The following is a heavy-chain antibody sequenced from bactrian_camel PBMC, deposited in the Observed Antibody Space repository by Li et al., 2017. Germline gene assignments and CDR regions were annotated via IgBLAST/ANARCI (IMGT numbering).Heavy chain of an antibody. CDR2: IYTGGGAT. CDR3: ATDDPRLIACGSSCRPY. D-gene: IGHD2*01. Sequence: HVQLVESGGGSVQPGGSLTLSCEVSGYTSRNYCLGWFRQSTGKEREGVASIYTGGGATFYGDSVKGRFTIARDNAKNTLYLQLNSLKTEDTAMYYCATDDPRLIACGSSCRPYWGQGTQVTVS. CDR1: GYTSRNYC. V-gene: IGHV3S1*01. J-gene: IGHJ4*01.